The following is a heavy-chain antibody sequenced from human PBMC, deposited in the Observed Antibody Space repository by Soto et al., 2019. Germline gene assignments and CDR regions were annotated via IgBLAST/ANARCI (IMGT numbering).Heavy chain of an antibody. V-gene: IGHV3-30*04. CDR2: VAYAGRNK. J-gene: IGHJ4*02. CDR1: GFNFSNYP. D-gene: IGHD3-22*01. Sequence: QVHLVESGGGVVRPANSLRLSCAASGFNFSNYPMHWVRQLPGQGLEWVGVVAYAGRNKYYADSVKGRFTISRDNSKNTLSLQMTRLRTEDTAVYYCARDLISYYDSSGFYDRFYLDSWGQGPPVTVSS. CDR3: ARDLISYYDSSGFYDRFYLDS.